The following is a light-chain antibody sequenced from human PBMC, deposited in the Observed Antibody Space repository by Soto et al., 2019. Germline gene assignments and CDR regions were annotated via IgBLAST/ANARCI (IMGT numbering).Light chain of an antibody. J-gene: IGLJ2*01. Sequence: SVLTKPPSVSAAPGQKVTISCSGSSSNIGNNYVFWYQQLPGTAPKLLIYDNDKRPSGIPDRFSGSKSGTSATLGITGLQTGDETDYYCATWDRSLSVGVFGGGTKLTVL. V-gene: IGLV1-51*01. CDR2: DND. CDR3: ATWDRSLSVGV. CDR1: SSNIGNNY.